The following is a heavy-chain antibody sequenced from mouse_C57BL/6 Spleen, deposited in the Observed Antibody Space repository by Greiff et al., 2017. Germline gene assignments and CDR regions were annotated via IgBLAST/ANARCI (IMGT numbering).Heavy chain of an antibody. Sequence: VQLKESGPGLVKPSQSLSLTCSVTGYSITSGYYWNWIRQFPGNKLEWMGYISYDGSNNYNPSLKNRISITRDTSKNQFFLKLNSVTTEDTATYYCARAYDFFAYWGQGTLVTVSA. CDR1: GYSITSGYY. J-gene: IGHJ3*01. CDR2: ISYDGSN. CDR3: ARAYDFFAY. V-gene: IGHV3-6*01. D-gene: IGHD2-12*01.